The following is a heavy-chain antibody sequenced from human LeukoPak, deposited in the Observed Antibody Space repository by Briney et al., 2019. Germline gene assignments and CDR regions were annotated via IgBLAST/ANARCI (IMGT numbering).Heavy chain of an antibody. CDR3: AGDAKFDAFDI. Sequence: GGSLRLSCAASGFTFSSYSMNWVRQAPGKRLEWVSSISSSSSYIYYADSVKGRFTISRDNAKNSLYLQMNSLRAEDTAVYYCAGDAKFDAFDIWGQGTMVTVSS. CDR1: GFTFSSYS. V-gene: IGHV3-21*01. J-gene: IGHJ3*02. CDR2: ISSSSSYI.